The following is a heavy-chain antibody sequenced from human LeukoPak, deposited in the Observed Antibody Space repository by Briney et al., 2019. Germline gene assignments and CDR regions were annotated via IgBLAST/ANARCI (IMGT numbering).Heavy chain of an antibody. CDR2: ISGSGGST. Sequence: PGGSLRLSCAASGFTFSNAWMSWVRQAPGKGLEWVSAISGSGGSTYYADSVKGRFTISRDNSKNTLYLQMNSLRAEDTAVYYCAKDPIAVAGPYYFDYWGQGTLVTVSS. V-gene: IGHV3-23*01. D-gene: IGHD6-19*01. J-gene: IGHJ4*02. CDR1: GFTFSNAW. CDR3: AKDPIAVAGPYYFDY.